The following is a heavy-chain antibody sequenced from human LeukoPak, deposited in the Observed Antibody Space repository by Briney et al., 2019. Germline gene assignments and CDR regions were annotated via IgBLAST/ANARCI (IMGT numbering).Heavy chain of an antibody. J-gene: IGHJ4*02. CDR2: FDPEDGET. V-gene: IGHV1-24*01. D-gene: IGHD3-10*01. Sequence: EASVKVSCKVSGYTLTELSMHWVRQAPGKGLEWMGGFDPEDGETIYAQKFQGRVTITADKSTSTAYMELSSLRSEDTAVYYCARAAGRVLWFGELFSFDYWGQGTLVTVSS. CDR1: GYTLTELS. CDR3: ARAAGRVLWFGELFSFDY.